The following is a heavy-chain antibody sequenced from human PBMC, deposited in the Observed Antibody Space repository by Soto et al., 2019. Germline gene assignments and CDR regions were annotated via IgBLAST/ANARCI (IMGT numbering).Heavy chain of an antibody. Sequence: ASVKVSCKVSGHTLTELSMHWVRQAPGKGLEWMGGFDPEDGETIYAQKFQGRVTMTEDTSTDTAYMELSSLRSEDTAVYYCATIRGGPLPSSVDVWGKGTTVTVSS. J-gene: IGHJ6*04. CDR1: GHTLTELS. V-gene: IGHV1-24*01. CDR3: ATIRGGPLPSSVDV. CDR2: FDPEDGET. D-gene: IGHD2-15*01.